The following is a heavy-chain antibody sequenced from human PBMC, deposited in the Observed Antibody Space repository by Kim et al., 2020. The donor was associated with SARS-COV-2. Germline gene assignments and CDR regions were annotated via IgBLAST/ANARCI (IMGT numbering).Heavy chain of an antibody. CDR1: GGSFSGYY. J-gene: IGHJ6*01. CDR2: INHSGST. CDR3: ARVLGSSSLNRDYYYGMDV. D-gene: IGHD6-13*01. V-gene: IGHV4-34*01. Sequence: SETLSLTCAVYGGSFSGYYWSWIRQPPGKGLEWIGEINHSGSTNYNPSLKSRVTISVDTSKNQFSLKLSSVTAADTAVYYCARVLGSSSLNRDYYYGMDV.